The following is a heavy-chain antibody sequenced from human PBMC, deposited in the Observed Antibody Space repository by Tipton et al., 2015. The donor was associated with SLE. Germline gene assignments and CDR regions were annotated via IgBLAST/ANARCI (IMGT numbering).Heavy chain of an antibody. CDR1: GESLSGYS. D-gene: IGHD3-3*01. CDR3: AIHPYYDFWSGYWAPGMDV. V-gene: IGHV4-34*01. J-gene: IGHJ6*02. CDR2: IDYGDIT. Sequence: TLSLTCAVYGESLSGYSWSWIRQPPGKGLEWIGYIDYGDITNYNPSLKSRVTMSIDTSKNQFSLKLSSVTAADTAVYYCAIHPYYDFWSGYWAPGMDVWGQGTTVTVSS.